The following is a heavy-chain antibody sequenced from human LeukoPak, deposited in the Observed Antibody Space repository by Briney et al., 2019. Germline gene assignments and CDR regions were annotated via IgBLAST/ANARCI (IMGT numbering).Heavy chain of an antibody. CDR2: ISGSGGGT. CDR3: AKAFSAYENWPPNWFDP. D-gene: IGHD5-12*01. V-gene: IGHV3-23*01. CDR1: GFTFSTFA. J-gene: IGHJ5*02. Sequence: GGSLRLSCAASGFTFSTFAMSWVRQAPGEGLEWVSAISGSGGGTYYADSVKGRLTISRDNSKNTLYLQMSSLRAEDTAVYYCAKAFSAYENWPPNWFDPWGQGTLVTVSS.